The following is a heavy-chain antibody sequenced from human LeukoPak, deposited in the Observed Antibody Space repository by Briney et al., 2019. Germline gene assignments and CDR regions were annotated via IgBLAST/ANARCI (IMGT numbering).Heavy chain of an antibody. Sequence: SETLSLTCTVSGASISGSGYYWGWIRQPPGKGLEWIGEINHTGTTNYNPSLKSRFTISVDTSKNQFSLKLTSVTAADTAVYYCARGAADRNNYYYYIDVWGKGTTVTVSS. V-gene: IGHV4-39*07. CDR2: INHTGTT. CDR1: GASISGSGYY. CDR3: ARGAADRNNYYYYIDV. D-gene: IGHD1/OR15-1a*01. J-gene: IGHJ6*03.